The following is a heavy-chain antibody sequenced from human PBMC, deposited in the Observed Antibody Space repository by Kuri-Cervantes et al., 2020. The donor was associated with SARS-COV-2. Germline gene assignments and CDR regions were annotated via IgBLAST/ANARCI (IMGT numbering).Heavy chain of an antibody. CDR1: GGTFSSYA. Sequence: SVKVSCKASGGTFSSYAIGWVRQAPGQGLEWMGGIIPIFGTANYAQKFQGRVTITADESTSTAYMELSSLRSEDTAVYYCARDLGYVQLERRPYYYGMDVWGQGTTVTVSS. CDR3: ARDLGYVQLERRPYYYGMDV. V-gene: IGHV1-69*13. D-gene: IGHD1-1*01. J-gene: IGHJ6*02. CDR2: IIPIFGTA.